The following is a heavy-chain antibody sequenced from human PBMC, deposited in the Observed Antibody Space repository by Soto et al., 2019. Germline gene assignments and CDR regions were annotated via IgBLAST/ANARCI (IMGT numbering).Heavy chain of an antibody. CDR2: INHSGSA. V-gene: IGHV4-34*01. Sequence: SETLSLTCAVHGGSFSAYYWSWIRQPPGKGLEWIGEINHSGSANYNPSLKSRVTISVDTSKNQFSLKLSSVTAADTAVYYCARGRYLGGYNGSGSYYRFDYWGQGTLVTVSS. J-gene: IGHJ4*02. D-gene: IGHD3-10*01. CDR1: GGSFSAYY. CDR3: ARGRYLGGYNGSGSYYRFDY.